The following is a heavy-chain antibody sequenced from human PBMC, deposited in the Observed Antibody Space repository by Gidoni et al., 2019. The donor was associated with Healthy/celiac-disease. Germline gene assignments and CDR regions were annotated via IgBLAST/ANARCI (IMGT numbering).Heavy chain of an antibody. V-gene: IGHV3-7*03. Sequence: EVQLVESGGGLVQPGGSMRLSCAASGSTFSSYWMRGVRQAPGKGLEWVANIKQDGREKYYVDSVKGRFTISRDNAKNSLYLQMNSLRAEDTAVYYCARDGYCGGDCPPFDYWGQGTLVTVSS. CDR3: ARDGYCGGDCPPFDY. D-gene: IGHD2-21*02. J-gene: IGHJ4*02. CDR1: GSTFSSYW. CDR2: IKQDGREK.